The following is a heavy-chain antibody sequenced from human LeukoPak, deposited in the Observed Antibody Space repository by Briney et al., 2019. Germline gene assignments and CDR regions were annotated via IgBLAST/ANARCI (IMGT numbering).Heavy chain of an antibody. CDR3: ARVSTGDTVVVPAQYYFDY. V-gene: IGHV4-38-2*02. D-gene: IGHD2-2*01. CDR2: IYHSGST. J-gene: IGHJ4*02. Sequence: SETLSLTCTVSGYSISSGYYWGWIRQPPGKGLEWIGSIYHSGSTYYNPSLKSRVTISVDTSKNQFSLKLSSVTAADTAVYYCARVSTGDTVVVPAQYYFDYWGQGTLVTVSS. CDR1: GYSISSGYY.